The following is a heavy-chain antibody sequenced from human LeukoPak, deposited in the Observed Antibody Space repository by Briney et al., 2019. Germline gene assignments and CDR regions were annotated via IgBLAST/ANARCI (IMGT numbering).Heavy chain of an antibody. D-gene: IGHD6-19*01. Sequence: PGGSLRLSCAASGFTFSSYNMNWVRQAPGKGLEWVSSISSSSTYIYYSDSVKGRFTISRDNAKNSLYLQMNSLRAEDTAMYYCARGDSSGWFFDYWGQGTLVTGSS. J-gene: IGHJ4*02. V-gene: IGHV3-21*01. CDR1: GFTFSSYN. CDR3: ARGDSSGWFFDY. CDR2: ISSSSTYI.